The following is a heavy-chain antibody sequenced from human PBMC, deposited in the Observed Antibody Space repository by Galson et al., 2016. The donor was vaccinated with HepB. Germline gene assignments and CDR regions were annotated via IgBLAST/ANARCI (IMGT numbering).Heavy chain of an antibody. CDR2: ITGNGAIT. Sequence: SLRLSCAASGFTFSSYAIHWVRQAPGKGLEYLSEITGNGAITYYADSVKGRFTISRDNSRNTLYLQMSSLTTEDTAVYYCVKVQGGTWGAFDIWGQGTLVTVSS. D-gene: IGHD2-8*02. CDR1: GFTFSSYA. V-gene: IGHV3-64D*06. CDR3: VKVQGGTWGAFDI. J-gene: IGHJ4*02.